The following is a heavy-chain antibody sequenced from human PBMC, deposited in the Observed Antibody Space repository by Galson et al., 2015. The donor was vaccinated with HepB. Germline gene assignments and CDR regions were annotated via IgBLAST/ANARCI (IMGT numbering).Heavy chain of an antibody. CDR3: ARRGGHGSYLWSGPTKNLNQNYFDP. Sequence: QSGAEVKKPGESLKISCKGSGYSFTNYWIGWVRQMPGKGLEWMGIIYPGDSDTRYSPSFQGQVTISADKSISTAYLQWSSLKASDTALYYCARRGGHGSYLWSGPTKNLNQNYFDPWGQGTLVTVSS. V-gene: IGHV5-51*03. J-gene: IGHJ5*02. CDR2: IYPGDSDT. D-gene: IGHD1-26*01. CDR1: GYSFTNYW.